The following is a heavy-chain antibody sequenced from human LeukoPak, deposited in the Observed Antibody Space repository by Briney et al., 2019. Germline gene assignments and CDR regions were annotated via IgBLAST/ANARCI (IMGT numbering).Heavy chain of an antibody. D-gene: IGHD1-26*01. J-gene: IGHJ4*02. CDR2: VRGSDAGT. CDR1: GFTFSSYA. Sequence: GGSLRLSCAASGFTFSSYAMNWVRQAPGKGLEWVSAVRGSDAGTSYADSVKGRFTISRDNSKNTLYLQMSSLRAEDTAVYYCAKNRGGSYYSGSDYWGQGTLVTVSS. CDR3: AKNRGGSYYSGSDY. V-gene: IGHV3-23*01.